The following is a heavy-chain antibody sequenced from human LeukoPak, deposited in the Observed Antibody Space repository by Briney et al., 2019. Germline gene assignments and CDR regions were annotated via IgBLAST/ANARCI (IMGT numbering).Heavy chain of an antibody. CDR2: INPSASST. V-gene: IGHV1-46*01. CDR1: GYTFSRYY. Sequence: GASVKVSCKTSGYTFSRYYIHWVRQAPGQGLEWMGIINPSASSTTYAQKFQGRVTMTRDTSTSTVYMELSSLRFEDTAVYYCARGTISERIKGHFDYWGQGTLVTVSS. J-gene: IGHJ4*02. D-gene: IGHD5-24*01. CDR3: ARGTISERIKGHFDY.